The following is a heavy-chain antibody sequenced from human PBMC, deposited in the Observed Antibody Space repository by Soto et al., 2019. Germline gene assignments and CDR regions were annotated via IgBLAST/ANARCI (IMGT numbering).Heavy chain of an antibody. V-gene: IGHV3-33*01. Sequence: QVQLVESGGGVVQPGRSLRLSCAASGFTFSSYGMHWVRQAPGKGLEWAAVIWYDGSNKYYADSVKGRFTISRDNSKNTLYLQMNSLRAEDTAVYYCARDSPYCSGGSCPRALDYWGQGTLVTVSS. CDR2: IWYDGSNK. CDR3: ARDSPYCSGGSCPRALDY. J-gene: IGHJ4*02. CDR1: GFTFSSYG. D-gene: IGHD2-15*01.